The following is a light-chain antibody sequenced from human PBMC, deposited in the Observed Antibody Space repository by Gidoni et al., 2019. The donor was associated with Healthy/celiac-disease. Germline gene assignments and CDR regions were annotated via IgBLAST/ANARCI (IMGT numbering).Light chain of an antibody. Sequence: MTQSPSSLSASVGDRVTITCRASQSISSYLNWYQQKPGKAPKLLIYAASSLQSGVPSRFSGSGSGTDFTLTISSLQPEDFATYYCQQSYSTXLTFGGGTKVEIK. V-gene: IGKV1-39*01. CDR2: AAS. CDR1: QSISSY. CDR3: QQSYSTXLT. J-gene: IGKJ4*01.